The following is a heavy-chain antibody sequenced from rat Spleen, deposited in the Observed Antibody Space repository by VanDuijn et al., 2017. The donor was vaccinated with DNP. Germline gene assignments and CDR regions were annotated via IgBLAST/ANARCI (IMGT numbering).Heavy chain of an antibody. V-gene: IGHV3-3*01. CDR2: INSAGTT. CDR1: GYSITSSYR. D-gene: IGHD4-2*01. Sequence: EVQLQESGPGLVKPSQSLSLTCSVTGYSITSSYRWNWIRKFPGNRLDWMGYINSAGTTNYNPSLKSRISITRDTSKNQFFLQVNSVTTEDTATYYCARFRTGPDYWGQGVMVTVSS. CDR3: ARFRTGPDY. J-gene: IGHJ2*01.